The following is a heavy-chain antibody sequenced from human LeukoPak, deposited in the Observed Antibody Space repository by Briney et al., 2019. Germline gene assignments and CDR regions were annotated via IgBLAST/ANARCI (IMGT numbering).Heavy chain of an antibody. CDR1: GYTFTTYA. J-gene: IGHJ4*02. D-gene: IGHD3-9*01. Sequence: GASVKVSCKSSGYTFTTYAIHWVRQAPGQRLEYMGWINAGNGNTKYSQNFQGRVTITRDTSASTAYMELSSLRSEDTAVYYRAREHDGLTGYSLDYWGQGTLVTVSS. CDR2: INAGNGNT. V-gene: IGHV1-3*01. CDR3: AREHDGLTGYSLDY.